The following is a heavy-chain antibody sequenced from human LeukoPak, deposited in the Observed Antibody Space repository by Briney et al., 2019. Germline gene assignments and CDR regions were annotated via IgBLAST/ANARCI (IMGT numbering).Heavy chain of an antibody. J-gene: IGHJ5*02. CDR3: ARRSEFYWFDP. V-gene: IGHV4-31*03. Sequence: SETLSLTCTVSGGSISSGGYYWSWIRQHPGKGLEWIGYIYYSGSTYYNPSLKSRVTISVDTSRNQFSLRLSSVTAADTAVYYCARRSEFYWFDPWGQGTLVTVSS. D-gene: IGHD3-10*01. CDR1: GGSISSGGYY. CDR2: IYYSGST.